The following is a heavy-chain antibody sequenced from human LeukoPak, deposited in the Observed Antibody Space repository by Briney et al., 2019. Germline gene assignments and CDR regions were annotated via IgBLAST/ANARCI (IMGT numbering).Heavy chain of an antibody. J-gene: IGHJ4*02. CDR1: EFTFSSYW. Sequence: GGSLRLSCAASEFTFSSYWMSWVRQAPGKGLEWVANIKQDGSEKYYVDSVKGRFTISRDNAKNSLYLQMNSLRAEDTAVYCCARVRLAAASDWGQGTLVTVSS. V-gene: IGHV3-7*01. D-gene: IGHD6-13*01. CDR3: ARVRLAAASD. CDR2: IKQDGSEK.